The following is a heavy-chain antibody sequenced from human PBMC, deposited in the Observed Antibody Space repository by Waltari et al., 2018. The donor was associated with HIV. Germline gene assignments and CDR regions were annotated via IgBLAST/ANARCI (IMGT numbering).Heavy chain of an antibody. CDR1: GFTFSTFW. CDR2: IKQDGSEK. D-gene: IGHD3-10*01. V-gene: IGHV3-7*04. J-gene: IGHJ4*02. CDR3: ARGGFYGSGSKVN. Sequence: EVQLVESGGGLVQTGGSLRLSFAASGFTFSTFWISWVRQAPGKGLGWVANIKQDGSEKYYVDSVNGRFTISRDNAENSLYLQMNSLRAEDTAVYYCARGGFYGSGSKVNWGQGTLVTVSS.